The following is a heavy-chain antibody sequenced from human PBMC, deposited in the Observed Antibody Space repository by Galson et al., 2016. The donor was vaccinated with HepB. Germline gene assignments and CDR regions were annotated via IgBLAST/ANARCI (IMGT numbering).Heavy chain of an antibody. V-gene: IGHV4-31*03. Sequence: TLSITCTVSGGSILSTYQWSWIRHRPGKGLEWIGYIFFKGGTYYNPSFKSRLTISIDTSKNQFSLNLTSVTAADTAFYYCVRGDYGMDVWGQGTTVTVSS. CDR1: GGSILSTYQ. CDR3: VRGDYGMDV. J-gene: IGHJ6*02. CDR2: IFFKGGT.